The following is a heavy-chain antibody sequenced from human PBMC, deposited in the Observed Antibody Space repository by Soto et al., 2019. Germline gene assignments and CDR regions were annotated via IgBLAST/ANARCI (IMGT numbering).Heavy chain of an antibody. CDR1: GFTFSNYW. CDR2: IKQDGSEK. V-gene: IGHV3-7*01. CDR3: ETYAHHTFES. D-gene: IGHD3-16*01. Sequence: EVQLVESGGGLVQPGGSLRLSCAASGFTFSNYWMSWVRQAPGKGPEWVANIKQDGSEKNYVDSVEGRFTISRDNAKNSLYLQMNSLRAEDTAVYYCETYAHHTFESWGQGTLVTVSS. J-gene: IGHJ5*01.